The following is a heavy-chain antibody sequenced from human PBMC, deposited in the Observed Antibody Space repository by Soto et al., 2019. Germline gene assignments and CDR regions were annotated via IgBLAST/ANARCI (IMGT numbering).Heavy chain of an antibody. CDR2: ISAYNGNT. CDR1: CSTFTSYG. D-gene: IGHD2-15*01. Sequence: APVEISFKASCSTFTSYGISWVRQAPGQGLEWMGWISAYNGNTNYAQKLQGRVTMTTDTSTSKAYMELRSLRSDDTAVYYCARDQCSGGSCSSGKTYYYYGKDVWGQGTTVTVSS. V-gene: IGHV1-18*01. CDR3: ARDQCSGGSCSSGKTYYYYGKDV. J-gene: IGHJ6*02.